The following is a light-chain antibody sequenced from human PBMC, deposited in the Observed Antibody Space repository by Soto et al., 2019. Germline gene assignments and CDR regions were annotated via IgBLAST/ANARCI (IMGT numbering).Light chain of an antibody. CDR2: STN. V-gene: IGLV7-43*01. J-gene: IGLJ3*02. CDR1: TGAVTSGFH. Sequence: QAVVTQEPSLTVSPGGTVTLNCASSTGAVTSGFHPNWFQQKPGQAPRSLIYSTNKRHSWTPARFSGSLRGDKAALTLSAVVPEDEAAYDCLLYFGGALTTCLFGGGTKMPVL. CDR3: LLYFGGALTTCL.